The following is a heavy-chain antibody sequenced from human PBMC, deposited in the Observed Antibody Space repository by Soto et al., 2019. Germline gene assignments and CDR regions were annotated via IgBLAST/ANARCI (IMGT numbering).Heavy chain of an antibody. CDR3: ARGPAAPRPASDPTIDY. CDR2: IIPIFGTA. D-gene: IGHD6-25*01. Sequence: SVKVSCRASGGTFSSYAISWVRQAPGQGLEWMGGIIPIFGTANYAQKFQGRVTITADESTSTAYMELSSLRSEDTAVYYCARGPAAPRPASDPTIDYWGQGTLVTVSS. J-gene: IGHJ4*02. CDR1: GGTFSSYA. V-gene: IGHV1-69*13.